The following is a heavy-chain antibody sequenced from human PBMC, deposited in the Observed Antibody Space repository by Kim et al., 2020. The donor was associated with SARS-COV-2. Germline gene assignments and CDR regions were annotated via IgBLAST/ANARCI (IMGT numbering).Heavy chain of an antibody. V-gene: IGHV3-21*01. J-gene: IGHJ6*02. D-gene: IGHD3-16*01. Sequence: EADSGMGRSTIARDNAKNSLYLQMNSRRAEDTAVYYCARVVIGGGGMDVWGQGTTVTVSS. CDR3: ARVVIGGGGMDV.